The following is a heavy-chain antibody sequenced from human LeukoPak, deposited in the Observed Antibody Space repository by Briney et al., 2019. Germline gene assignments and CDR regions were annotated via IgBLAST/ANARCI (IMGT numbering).Heavy chain of an antibody. Sequence: ASVKVSCKASGYTFTSYYMHWVRQAPGQGLEWMGIINPSGGSTSYAQKFQGRVTMTRDTSTSTVHMELSSLRSEDTAVYYCASSSYYYYYMDVWGKGTTVTVSS. CDR3: ASSSYYYYYMDV. CDR2: INPSGGST. D-gene: IGHD6-6*01. CDR1: GYTFTSYY. V-gene: IGHV1-46*03. J-gene: IGHJ6*03.